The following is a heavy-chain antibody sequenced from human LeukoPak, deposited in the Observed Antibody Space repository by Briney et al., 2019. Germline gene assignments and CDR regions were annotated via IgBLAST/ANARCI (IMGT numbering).Heavy chain of an antibody. Sequence: PSETLSLTCAVYGGSFSGYYWSWIRQPPGKGLEWIGYIYYSGSTNYNPSLKSRVTMSVDTSKNQFSLKLSSVTAADTAVYYCARGFGKTDDAFDIWGQGTMVTVSS. CDR1: GGSFSGYY. J-gene: IGHJ3*02. CDR3: ARGFGKTDDAFDI. D-gene: IGHD3-10*01. CDR2: IYYSGST. V-gene: IGHV4-59*08.